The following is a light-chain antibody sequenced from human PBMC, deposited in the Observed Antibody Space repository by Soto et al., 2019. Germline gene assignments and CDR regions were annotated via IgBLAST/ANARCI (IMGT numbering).Light chain of an antibody. Sequence: EIVMTLTTANLSVYPGERAPLYCRASLSVSSNVSWYHHRSGQATRLLIYCASTSATGTPARFSGSGSGTEFTLAIGSLQSEDFAVYYCQQYNNWFPRGKFGQGTK. CDR2: CAS. CDR1: LSVSSN. V-gene: IGKV3-15*01. CDR3: QQYNNWFPRGK. J-gene: IGKJ1*01.